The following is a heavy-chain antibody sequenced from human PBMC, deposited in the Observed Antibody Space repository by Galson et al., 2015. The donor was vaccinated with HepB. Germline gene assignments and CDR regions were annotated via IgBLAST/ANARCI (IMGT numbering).Heavy chain of an antibody. Sequence: SETLSLTCTVSGGSISSYYWSWIRQPPGKGLEWIGFIQQSGSTYYNPSLKSRVTISVDTSENQFSLRLTSLTAADTAVYYCAKDTNGYSVDYWGQGTLVTVSS. CDR3: AKDTNGYSVDY. CDR2: IQQSGST. D-gene: IGHD3-22*01. J-gene: IGHJ4*02. CDR1: GGSISSYY. V-gene: IGHV4-59*01.